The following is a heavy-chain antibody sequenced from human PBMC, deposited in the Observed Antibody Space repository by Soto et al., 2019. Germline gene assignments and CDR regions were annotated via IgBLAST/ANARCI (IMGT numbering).Heavy chain of an antibody. Sequence: GGSLRLSCTASEFSFSSYAMHWIRQSPGKGLEWVAVISFNGNSLHYADSVKDRFTISRDNSKSSLYLQMNNMRTEDTAVYYCARTFDTITYYFDYWGQGTLVTVSS. CDR1: EFSFSSYA. J-gene: IGHJ4*02. CDR3: ARTFDTITYYFDY. CDR2: ISFNGNSL. D-gene: IGHD3-9*01. V-gene: IGHV3-30-3*01.